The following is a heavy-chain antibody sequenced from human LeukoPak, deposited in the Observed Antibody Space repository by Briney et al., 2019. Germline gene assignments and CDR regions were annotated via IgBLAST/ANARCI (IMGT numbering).Heavy chain of an antibody. CDR3: ARVVWSGPIGYCSGGSCPTYDY. J-gene: IGHJ4*02. V-gene: IGHV1-18*01. CDR2: ISAYNGNT. Sequence: ASVKVSCKASGYTFTSYGISWVRQAPGQGLEWMGWISAYNGNTNYAQKLQGRVTMPTDTSTSTAYMELRSLRSDDTAVYYCARVVWSGPIGYCSGGSCPTYDYWGQGTLVTVSS. CDR1: GYTFTSYG. D-gene: IGHD2-15*01.